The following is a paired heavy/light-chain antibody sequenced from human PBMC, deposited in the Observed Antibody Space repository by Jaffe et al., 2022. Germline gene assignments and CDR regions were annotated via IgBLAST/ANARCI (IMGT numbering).Light chain of an antibody. V-gene: IGKV1-5*03. Sequence: QMTQSPSTLSASVGDRVTITCRASQVFGGSVAWYQKKPGKAPKLLIYGASTLDSGVPSRFSGSGSGTEFALTITSLQPDDFATYFCQLYTGYEFPFGGGTEVEI. CDR1: QVFGGS. CDR2: GAS. CDR3: QLYTGYEFP. J-gene: IGKJ4*01.
Heavy chain of an antibody. CDR3: ARDQRYCGGECLAESFQH. D-gene: IGHD2-21*01. J-gene: IGHJ1*01. CDR2: ISAYEGHR. V-gene: IGHV3-23*01. Sequence: EVQLLQSGGGLVQPGGSLRLSCAASGFTFTDYTLSWVRHAPGKGLEWVASISAYEGHRKYADSVKGRFTISRDNSKSTLYLQMDSLRAEDTGVYYCARDQRYCGGECLAESFQHWGQGTLVTVSA. CDR1: GFTFTDYT.